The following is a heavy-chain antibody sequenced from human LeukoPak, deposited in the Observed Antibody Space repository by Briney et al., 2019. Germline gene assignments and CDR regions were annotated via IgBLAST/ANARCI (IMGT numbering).Heavy chain of an antibody. CDR2: INPSSGVT. D-gene: IGHD5-18*01. V-gene: IGHV1-2*02. CDR3: AREDTYGEYRPFDF. Sequence: ATVKVSCKTSGYSFIDYYIHWVRQAPGQGLEWMGWINPSSGVTKFSQELQDRVTLTRDTSLSTAYMELNSLTFDDTAIYYCAREDTYGEYRPFDFWGQGAPVTVSS. J-gene: IGHJ4*02. CDR1: GYSFIDYY.